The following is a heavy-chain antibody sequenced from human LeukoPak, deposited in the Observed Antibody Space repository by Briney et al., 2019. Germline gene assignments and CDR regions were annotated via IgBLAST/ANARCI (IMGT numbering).Heavy chain of an antibody. V-gene: IGHV3-11*05. Sequence: GGSLRLSCAASGFTFSDYYMIWIRQAPGKGLEWVSYISSSGGYTNHADSVKGRFTISRDNAKNSLYLQMNSLRAEDTAVYYRARADSTSWFDYWGQGTQVTVSS. D-gene: IGHD6-13*01. CDR2: ISSSGGYT. CDR3: ARADSTSWFDY. J-gene: IGHJ4*02. CDR1: GFTFSDYY.